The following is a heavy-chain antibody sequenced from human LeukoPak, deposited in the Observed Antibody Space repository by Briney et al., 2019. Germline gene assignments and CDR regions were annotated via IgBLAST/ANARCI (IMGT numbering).Heavy chain of an antibody. CDR1: GFTFSSYA. J-gene: IGHJ4*02. CDR3: AKGKGYSYGYAYFDY. CDR2: ISGSGGST. Sequence: PGGSLRLSCAASGFTFSSYAMSWVRQAPGKGLEWVSAISGSGGSTYYADSVKGRFTISRDNSKNTLYLQMNSLRAEDTAVYYCAKGKGYSYGYAYFDYWGQGTLVTVSS. D-gene: IGHD5-18*01. V-gene: IGHV3-23*01.